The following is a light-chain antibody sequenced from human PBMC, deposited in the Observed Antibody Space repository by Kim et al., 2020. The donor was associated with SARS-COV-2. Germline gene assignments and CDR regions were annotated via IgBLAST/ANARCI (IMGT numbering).Light chain of an antibody. J-gene: IGKJ3*01. V-gene: IGKV1-39*01. Sequence: ASVGDRVTSTCRTTQSISSHLNWYQQKPGRAPKLLISASSTLQGGVPSRFSGSGSETDFTLTISSLQPEDFATYFCQQSYITPFTFGPGTKVDIK. CDR3: QQSYITPFT. CDR2: ASS. CDR1: QSISSH.